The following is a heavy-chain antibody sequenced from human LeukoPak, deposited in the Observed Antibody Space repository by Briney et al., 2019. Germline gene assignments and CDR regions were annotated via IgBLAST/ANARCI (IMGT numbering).Heavy chain of an antibody. CDR3: ARVPYYYDSSGYSY. Sequence: SVKVSCKASGGTFSSYAISWVRQAPGQGLEWMGGIIPIFGTANYAQKFQGRVTITADESTSTAYMELSSLRSEDTAVYYCARVPYYYDSSGYSYWGQGTLVTVSS. D-gene: IGHD3-22*01. CDR1: GGTFSSYA. CDR2: IIPIFGTA. J-gene: IGHJ4*02. V-gene: IGHV1-69*13.